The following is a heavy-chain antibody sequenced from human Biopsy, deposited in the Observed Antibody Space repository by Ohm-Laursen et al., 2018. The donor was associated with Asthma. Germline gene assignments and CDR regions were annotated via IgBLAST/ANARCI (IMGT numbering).Heavy chain of an antibody. J-gene: IGHJ6*02. Sequence: SSVKVSCKTSGDTFRTSAFSWVRQAPGQGLEWMGGVIPLLDTGDYAQKFQGRVTITADESTSTCYMELRSLTSEDTAVYFCARGYSGYERIQYYYNGMDVWGQGTTVTVS. V-gene: IGHV1-69*01. CDR1: GDTFRTSA. D-gene: IGHD5-12*01. CDR3: ARGYSGYERIQYYYNGMDV. CDR2: VIPLLDTG.